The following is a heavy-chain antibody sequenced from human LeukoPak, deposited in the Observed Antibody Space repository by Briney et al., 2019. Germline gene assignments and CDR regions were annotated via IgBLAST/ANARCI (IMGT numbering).Heavy chain of an antibody. CDR3: ATEYYYDSSGYYRGSFQH. Sequence: ASVKVSCKVSGYTLTELSMQWVRQAPGKGLEWMGGFDPEDGETIYAQKFQGRVTMIEDTSTDTAYMELSSLRSEDTAVYFCATEYYYDSSGYYRGSFQHWGQGTLVTVSS. CDR2: FDPEDGET. V-gene: IGHV1-24*01. J-gene: IGHJ1*01. D-gene: IGHD3-22*01. CDR1: GYTLTELS.